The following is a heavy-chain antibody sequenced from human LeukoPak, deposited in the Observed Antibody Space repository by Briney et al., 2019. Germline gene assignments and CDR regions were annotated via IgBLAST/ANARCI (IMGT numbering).Heavy chain of an antibody. CDR3: ARRSSGWYKEGFDP. Sequence: SQTLSLTCAISGDSVSSNSAAWNWIRQSPSRGLEWLGRTYYRSKWYNDYAVSVKSRITINPDTSKNQFSLKLSSVTAADTAVYYCARRSSGWYKEGFDPWGQGTLVTVSS. V-gene: IGHV6-1*01. CDR2: TYYRSKWYN. J-gene: IGHJ5*02. CDR1: GDSVSSNSAA. D-gene: IGHD6-19*01.